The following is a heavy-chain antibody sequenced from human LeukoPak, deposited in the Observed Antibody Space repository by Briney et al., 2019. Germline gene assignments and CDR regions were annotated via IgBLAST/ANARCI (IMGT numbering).Heavy chain of an antibody. CDR3: ARGDRQQLVLTAYNGMDV. CDR2: IYYSGSP. V-gene: IGHV4-31*03. J-gene: IGHJ6*02. D-gene: IGHD6-13*01. Sequence: PSETLSLTCTVSGGSINSGAYYWTWIRQHPGKGLEWIGHIYYSGSPYYNPSLKSRVSMSVDTSKNQFSRKLSSVIAADTAVYYCARGDRQQLVLTAYNGMDVWGQGTTVIVS. CDR1: GGSINSGAYY.